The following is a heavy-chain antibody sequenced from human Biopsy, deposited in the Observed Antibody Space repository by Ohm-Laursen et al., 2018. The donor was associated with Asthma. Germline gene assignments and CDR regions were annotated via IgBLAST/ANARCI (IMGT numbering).Heavy chain of an antibody. CDR2: VYYSGGS. Sequence: SETLSLTCTVSGDSITSGGCCWNWIRQPPGRGLEWLGSVYYSGGSFYTSSLMSRLAMSVDTSRSQFSLRLTSVTAADTGVYYCARHWSGTGWEDVHNWFDPWGPGTVVTVSS. V-gene: IGHV4-39*01. J-gene: IGHJ5*02. D-gene: IGHD1-14*01. CDR3: ARHWSGTGWEDVHNWFDP. CDR1: GDSITSGGCC.